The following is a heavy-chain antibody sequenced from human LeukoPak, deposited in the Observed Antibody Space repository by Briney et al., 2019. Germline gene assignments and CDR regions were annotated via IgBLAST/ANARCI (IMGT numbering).Heavy chain of an antibody. V-gene: IGHV4-30-2*01. J-gene: IGHJ4*02. CDR3: ARTSGLGTSIDY. CDR2: IYHSGST. Sequence: SETLSLTCAVSGGSISSGGYSWSWIRQPPGKGLEWIGNIYHSGSTYYNPSLKSRVTISVDGSKNQFSLKLSSVTAADAAVYYCARTSGLGTSIDYWGQGTLVTVSS. CDR1: GGSISSGGYS. D-gene: IGHD3-22*01.